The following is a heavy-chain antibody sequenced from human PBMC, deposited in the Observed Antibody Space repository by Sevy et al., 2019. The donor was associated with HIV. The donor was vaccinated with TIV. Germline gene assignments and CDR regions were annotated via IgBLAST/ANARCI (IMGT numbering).Heavy chain of an antibody. CDR3: ARDSSNYYDSGSHYKTNVAGSAWFDP. CDR1: GYSINRNTY. J-gene: IGHJ5*02. CDR2: VHHGGST. D-gene: IGHD3-10*01. Sequence: SEILSLTCTVSGYSINRNTYWGWIRQPPGKGLEWLGSVHHGGSTYYNPSLKSRVTISTDTSKNQFSLKLNSVTAADAAGYFCARDSSNYYDSGSHYKTNVAGSAWFDPWGQGTLVTVSS. V-gene: IGHV4-38-2*02.